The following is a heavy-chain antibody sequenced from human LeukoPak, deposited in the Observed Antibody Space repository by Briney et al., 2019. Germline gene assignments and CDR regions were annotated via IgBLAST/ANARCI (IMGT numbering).Heavy chain of an antibody. V-gene: IGHV3-30*02. Sequence: GGSLRLSSAASGFTFSSYAMHWVRQAPGKGLEWVAFIRYDGSNKYYADSVKGRFTISRDKSKNTLYLQMNSLRAEDTAVYYCAKDGGPQHNDAFDIWGQGTMVTVSS. CDR3: AKDGGPQHNDAFDI. CDR2: IRYDGSNK. CDR1: GFTFSSYA. D-gene: IGHD3-16*01. J-gene: IGHJ3*02.